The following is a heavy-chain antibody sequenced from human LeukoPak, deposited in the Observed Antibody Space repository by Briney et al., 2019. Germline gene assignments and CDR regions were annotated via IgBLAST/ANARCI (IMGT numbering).Heavy chain of an antibody. CDR1: GGSISSYY. J-gene: IGHJ6*02. CDR2: IYYSGST. D-gene: IGHD3-16*01. CDR3: ARSKGAHYYYYYGMDV. Sequence: SETLSLTCTVSGGSISSYYWSWIRQPPGKGLEWIGYIYYSGSTNYNPSLKSRVTISVDTSKNQFSLKLSSVSAADTAVYYCARSKGAHYYYYYGMDVWGQGTTVTVSS. V-gene: IGHV4-59*01.